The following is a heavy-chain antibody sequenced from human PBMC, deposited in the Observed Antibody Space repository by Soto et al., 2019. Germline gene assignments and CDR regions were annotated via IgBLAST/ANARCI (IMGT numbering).Heavy chain of an antibody. Sequence: EVQLVESGGGLVQPGGSLRLSCAASGFTFSSYSMNWVRQAPGKGLEWVSYISSSSSTIYYADSVKGRFTITRVNAKKGLLLQLISPSAAATAVYQSARHPVRMAQIVWFDQLRQGTLVTVAS. CDR3: ARHPVRMAQIVWFDQ. CDR2: ISSSSSTI. CDR1: GFTFSSYS. J-gene: IGHJ5*02. D-gene: IGHD3-16*01. V-gene: IGHV3-48*01.